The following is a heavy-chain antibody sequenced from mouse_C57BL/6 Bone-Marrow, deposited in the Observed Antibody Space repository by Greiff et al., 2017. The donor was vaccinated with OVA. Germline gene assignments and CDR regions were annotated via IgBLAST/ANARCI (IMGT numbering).Heavy chain of an antibody. CDR1: GYTFTSYW. Sequence: VHVKQSGTVLARPGASVKMSCKTSGYTFTSYWMHWVKQRPGQGLEWIGAIYPGNSDTSYNQKFKGKAKLTAVTSASTAYMELSSLTNEDSAVYYCTRARYSNLYYYAMDYWGQGTSVTVSS. CDR3: TRARYSNLYYYAMDY. J-gene: IGHJ4*01. CDR2: IYPGNSDT. D-gene: IGHD2-5*01. V-gene: IGHV1-5*01.